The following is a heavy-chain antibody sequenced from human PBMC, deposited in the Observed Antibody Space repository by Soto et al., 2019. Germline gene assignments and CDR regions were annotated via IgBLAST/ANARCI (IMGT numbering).Heavy chain of an antibody. J-gene: IGHJ4*02. V-gene: IGHV3-23*01. Sequence: GGSLRLSCAASGFTFSTYAMTWVRQAPGRGLEYVSSVTATGDGAYYADSVKGRFTISRDNSKNTLYLQMNSLTAEDTAIYYCAILSSSSSIFDYWGQGILVTVSS. CDR3: AILSSSSSIFDY. D-gene: IGHD6-6*01. CDR1: GFTFSTYA. CDR2: VTATGDGA.